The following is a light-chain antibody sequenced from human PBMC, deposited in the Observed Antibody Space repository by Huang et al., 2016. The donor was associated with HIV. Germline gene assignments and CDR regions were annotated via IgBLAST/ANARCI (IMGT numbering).Light chain of an antibody. CDR2: GAS. Sequence: EIVMTQSPATLSVSPGERATLSCRASQSVSSNLAWYQQNTGQAPRLLIYGASTRATGIPARFSGSGSGTEVTLTISSLQSEDFAVYYCQQYNNWPPKITFGQGTRLEIK. V-gene: IGKV3-15*01. CDR1: QSVSSN. J-gene: IGKJ5*01. CDR3: QQYNNWPPKIT.